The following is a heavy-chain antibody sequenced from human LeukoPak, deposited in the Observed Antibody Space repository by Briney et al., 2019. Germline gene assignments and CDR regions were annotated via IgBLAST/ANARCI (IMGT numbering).Heavy chain of an antibody. CDR1: GFTFSSYS. Sequence: GGSLRLSCAASGFTFSSYSMNWVRQAPGKGLEWVAFIRYDGSNKYYADSVKGRFTISRDTSKNTLYLQMNTLRAEDTAIYYCAKDQVMCSDCYSRPIDYWGQGTLVTVSS. J-gene: IGHJ4*02. D-gene: IGHD2-21*02. CDR2: IRYDGSNK. CDR3: AKDQVMCSDCYSRPIDY. V-gene: IGHV3-30*02.